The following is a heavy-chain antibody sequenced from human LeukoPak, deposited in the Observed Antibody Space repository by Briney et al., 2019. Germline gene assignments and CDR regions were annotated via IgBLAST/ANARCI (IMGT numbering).Heavy chain of an antibody. D-gene: IGHD6-13*01. CDR1: GGSISSYY. V-gene: IGHV4-59*08. Sequence: SETLSLTCTGSGGSISSYYWSWIRQPPGKGLEWIGYIYYSGSTNYNPSLKSRVTISVDTSKNQFSLKLSSVTAADTAVYYCARLSSSSRRTIYYYYGMDVWGQGTTVTVSS. CDR2: IYYSGST. CDR3: ARLSSSSRRTIYYYYGMDV. J-gene: IGHJ6*02.